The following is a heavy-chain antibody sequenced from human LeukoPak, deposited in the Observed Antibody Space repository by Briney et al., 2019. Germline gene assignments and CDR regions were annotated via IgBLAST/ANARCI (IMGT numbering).Heavy chain of an antibody. Sequence: PSQTLSLTCTVSGGSISSGDYYWSWIRQPLGKGLERIGYIYYSGSTYYNPSLKSRVTISVDTSKNQFSLKLSSVTAADTAVYYCASTPRTGYSSGWYEGWFDPWGQGTLVTVSS. CDR1: GGSISSGDYY. D-gene: IGHD6-19*01. CDR3: ASTPRTGYSSGWYEGWFDP. V-gene: IGHV4-30-4*08. CDR2: IYYSGST. J-gene: IGHJ5*02.